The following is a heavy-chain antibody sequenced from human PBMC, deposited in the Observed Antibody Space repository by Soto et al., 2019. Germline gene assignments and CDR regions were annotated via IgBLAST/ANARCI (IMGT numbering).Heavy chain of an antibody. Sequence: QVQLVESGGGVVQPGRSLRLSCAASGFTFSRYTMHWVRQAPGKGLEWVAVISSGGNTEYYADSVKGRFTISRDNSKNTLFLQMNSLRADDTAVYYCAKDGGFDYGFWYFDIWGRGNLVTVSS. CDR2: ISSGGNTE. CDR1: GFTFSRYT. J-gene: IGHJ2*01. V-gene: IGHV3-30-3*01. D-gene: IGHD4-17*01. CDR3: AKDGGFDYGFWYFDI.